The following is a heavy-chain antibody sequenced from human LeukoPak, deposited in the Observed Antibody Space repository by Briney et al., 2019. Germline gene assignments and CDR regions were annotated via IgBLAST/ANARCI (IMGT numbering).Heavy chain of an antibody. V-gene: IGHV3-48*04. CDR3: TRDPGGVRGVLGFDY. CDR2: ISSSSNPI. CDR1: GFTFNTYS. D-gene: IGHD3-10*01. Sequence: GGSLRLSCAASGFTFNTYSMNWVRQAPGKGLEWVSYISSSSNPILYADSVRGRFTISRDNAKNSLYLQMHSLRAEDTAVYYCTRDPGGVRGVLGFDYWGQGTLVTVSS. J-gene: IGHJ4*02.